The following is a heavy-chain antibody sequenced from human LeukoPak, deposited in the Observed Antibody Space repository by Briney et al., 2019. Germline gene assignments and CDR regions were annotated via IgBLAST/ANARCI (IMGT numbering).Heavy chain of an antibody. CDR2: ISGSGGRT. V-gene: IGHV3-23*01. CDR3: AKDRFDSLPGADVDY. CDR1: GFTFSTYA. J-gene: IGHJ4*02. D-gene: IGHD3-22*01. Sequence: PGGSLRLSCAASGFTFSTYAMTWVRQAPGKGLEWVSAISGSGGRTYYADSVKGRFTISRNNSKNTLFLHLNSLRADDTAVYYCAKDRFDSLPGADVDYWGQGTLVTVSS.